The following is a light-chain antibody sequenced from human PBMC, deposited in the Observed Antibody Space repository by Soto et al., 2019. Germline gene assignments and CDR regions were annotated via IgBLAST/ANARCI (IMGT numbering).Light chain of an antibody. Sequence: EIVLTQSPATLSLSPGERATLSCRASQSVSSYLAWYQQKPGQAPRLLIYDASNKATGIPARFSGNGSGTDFTLTISSLKPEDFAVYYCQQRSNWPAYTFGQGTKLEIK. CDR1: QSVSSY. V-gene: IGKV3-11*01. CDR2: DAS. J-gene: IGKJ2*01. CDR3: QQRSNWPAYT.